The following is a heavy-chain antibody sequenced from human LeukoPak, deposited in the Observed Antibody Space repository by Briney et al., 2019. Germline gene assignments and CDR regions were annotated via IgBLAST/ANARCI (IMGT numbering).Heavy chain of an antibody. CDR2: ICGSGGCT. D-gene: IGHD6-19*01. CDR1: GFTFNTYA. J-gene: IGHJ4*02. Sequence: PGGSLRLSCAASGFTFNTYAIYWVRLAPGKGLEWVSGICGSGGCTYYADSVKGRFTISRDNSKNTVYLQVNSLTADDTAIYYCAKTTVGYSSGRYPGWPADCWGQGTLVTVSS. CDR3: AKTTVGYSSGRYPGWPADC. V-gene: IGHV3-23*01.